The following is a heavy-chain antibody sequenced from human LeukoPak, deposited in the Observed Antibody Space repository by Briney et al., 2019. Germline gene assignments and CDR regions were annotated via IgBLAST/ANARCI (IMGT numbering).Heavy chain of an antibody. Sequence: GGSLRLSCAASGFTFRSHAMSWVRQTPGKGLEWVSAISGSGSSTYYADSVKGRRTGSRGNSKNTLYLQMNSLRVEDTAVYYCAKGPYGDYVADWFDPWGQGTLITVSS. V-gene: IGHV3-23*01. D-gene: IGHD4-17*01. CDR1: GFTFRSHA. CDR2: ISGSGSST. CDR3: AKGPYGDYVADWFDP. J-gene: IGHJ5*02.